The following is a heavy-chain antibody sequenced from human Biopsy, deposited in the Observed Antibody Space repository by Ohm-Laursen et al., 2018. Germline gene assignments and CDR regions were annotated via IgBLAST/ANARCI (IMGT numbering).Heavy chain of an antibody. V-gene: IGHV1-69*06. CDR1: GGPFSNYG. J-gene: IGHJ1*01. CDR2: NIPILGTG. Sequence: SSVKVSCKAPGGPFSNYGVNWVRQAPGHGLEWLGGNIPILGTGNYAQKLQDRVTVAADTSTSTATMELRSLRSDDTAVYYCATKLTGYFHHWGQGTLVIVSS. D-gene: IGHD3-9*01. CDR3: ATKLTGYFHH.